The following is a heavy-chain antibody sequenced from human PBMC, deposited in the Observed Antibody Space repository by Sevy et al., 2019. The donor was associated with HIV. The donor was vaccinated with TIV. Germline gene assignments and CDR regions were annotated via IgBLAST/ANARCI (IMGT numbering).Heavy chain of an antibody. J-gene: IGHJ5*02. CDR3: ARGRPSGYSSSWYHGGHNWFDP. D-gene: IGHD6-13*01. CDR2: INHSGST. V-gene: IGHV4-34*01. Sequence: SETLSLTCAVYGGSFSGYYWSWIRQPPGKGLEWIGEINHSGSTNYNPPLKSRVTISVDTSKNQFSLKRSSVTAADTAVYYCARGRPSGYSSSWYHGGHNWFDPWGQGTLVTVSS. CDR1: GGSFSGYY.